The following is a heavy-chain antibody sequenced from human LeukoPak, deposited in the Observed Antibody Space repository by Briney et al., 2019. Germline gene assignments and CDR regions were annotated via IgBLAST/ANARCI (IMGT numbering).Heavy chain of an antibody. CDR1: GFTFSSYS. CDR3: ASLDYGGNSYYN. V-gene: IGHV3-21*01. Sequence: GGSLRLSCAASGFTFSSYSMNWVRQAPGKGLEWVSSISSSSSYIYYADSVKGRFTISRDNAKNSLYLQMNSLRAEDTAVYYCASLDYGGNSYYNWGQGTLVTVSS. D-gene: IGHD4-23*01. CDR2: ISSSSSYI. J-gene: IGHJ4*02.